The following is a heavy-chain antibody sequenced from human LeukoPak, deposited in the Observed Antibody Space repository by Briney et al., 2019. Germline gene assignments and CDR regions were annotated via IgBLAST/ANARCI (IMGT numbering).Heavy chain of an antibody. J-gene: IGHJ4*02. D-gene: IGHD5-24*01. CDR1: GYTFTGYY. V-gene: IGHV1-2*06. CDR2: INPNSGGT. Sequence: AASVKVSCKAAGYTFTGYYMHWVRQAPGQGLEWMGRINPNSGGTNYAQKFQGRVTMTRDTSISTAYMELTRLRSDDTAVYYCARGWIEMPTVYFDYWGQGTLVSVFS. CDR3: ARGWIEMPTVYFDY.